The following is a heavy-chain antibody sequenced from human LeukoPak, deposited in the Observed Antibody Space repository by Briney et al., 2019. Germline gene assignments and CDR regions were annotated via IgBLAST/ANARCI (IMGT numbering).Heavy chain of an antibody. V-gene: IGHV3-30*18. Sequence: GGSLRLSCAASGFTFSSYGMHWVRQVPGKGLEWVAVISYDGSNKYYADSVKGRFTISRDNSKNTLYLQMNSLRAEDTAVYYCAKDRRATLDYWGQGTLVTVSS. CDR2: ISYDGSNK. CDR1: GFTFSSYG. CDR3: AKDRRATLDY. D-gene: IGHD5-12*01. J-gene: IGHJ4*02.